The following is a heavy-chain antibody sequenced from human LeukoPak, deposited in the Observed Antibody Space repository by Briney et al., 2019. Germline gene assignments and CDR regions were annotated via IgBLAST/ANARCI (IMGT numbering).Heavy chain of an antibody. CDR3: ARDSHKGL. CDR2: IYSGGGI. CDR1: GFSVSRNY. V-gene: IGHV3-66*01. J-gene: IGHJ4*02. Sequence: GGSLRLSCAASGFSVSRNYMSWVRQAPGKGLEWVSVIYSGGGIHYADSVKGRFTSSRDNSENTIFLQMNNLRHEDMAVYYCARDSHKGLWGQGTLVTVTS.